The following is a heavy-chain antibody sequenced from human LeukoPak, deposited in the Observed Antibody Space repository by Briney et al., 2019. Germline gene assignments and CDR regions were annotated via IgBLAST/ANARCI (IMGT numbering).Heavy chain of an antibody. CDR2: IIPLFGTA. CDR3: ARSKLPAALIDAFHF. J-gene: IGHJ3*01. V-gene: IGHV1-69*05. D-gene: IGHD2-2*01. CDR1: GDILRTYA. Sequence: RRASVKVSCKASGDILRTYALSWVRQVPGQGLEWMGGIIPLFGTANYAQRFQGRLTISTDDSTTTAYMELSSLTSGDTAVYYCARSKLPAALIDAFHFWGQGTLVTVSS.